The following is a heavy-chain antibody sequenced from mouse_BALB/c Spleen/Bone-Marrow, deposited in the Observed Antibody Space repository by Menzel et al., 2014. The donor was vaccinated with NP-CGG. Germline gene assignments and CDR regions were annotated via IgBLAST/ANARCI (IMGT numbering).Heavy chain of an antibody. CDR1: GFTFSSYG. CDR3: ARDYYGSSYAMDY. D-gene: IGHD1-1*01. J-gene: IGHJ4*01. V-gene: IGHV5-6-3*01. CDR2: INSNGGST. Sequence: EVHLVESGGGLVQPGGSLKLSCAASGFTFSSYGMSWVRQTPDKRLELVATINSNGGSTYYPDSVKGRFTISRDNAKNTLYLQMSGLKSEDTAMYYCARDYYGSSYAMDYWGQGTPVTVSS.